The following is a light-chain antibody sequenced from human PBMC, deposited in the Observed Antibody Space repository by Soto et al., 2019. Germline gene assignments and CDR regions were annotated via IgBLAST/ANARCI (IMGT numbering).Light chain of an antibody. V-gene: IGLV1-40*01. CDR3: QSYDSSLSGYV. CDR2: GST. J-gene: IGLJ1*01. Sequence: QSVLTQPPSLSGAPGQRVTISCTGSGSNIGAPYDVHWYQHLPGTAPKLLIYGSTNRPSGVPGRFSGSKSGTSASLAITGLQAEDGADYYCQSYDSSLSGYVFGAGTKVTVL. CDR1: GSNIGAPYD.